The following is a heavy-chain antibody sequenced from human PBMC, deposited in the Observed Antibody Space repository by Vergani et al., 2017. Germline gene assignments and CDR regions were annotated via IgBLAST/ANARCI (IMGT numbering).Heavy chain of an antibody. Sequence: EKQLVQSGSETKKPGESLKISCQAFGYIFSNFWIGWVRQRPGRGLEWMGIIYPGDSEVKSNPTFRGQVNFSVDTSVNTAYLQWRSLLASDTATYFCASGGHGSQNVGSIQLWGQGTIITVSS. D-gene: IGHD3-10*01. CDR3: ASGGHGSQNVGSIQL. CDR1: GYIFSNFW. J-gene: IGHJ3*01. CDR2: IYPGDSEV. V-gene: IGHV5-51*01.